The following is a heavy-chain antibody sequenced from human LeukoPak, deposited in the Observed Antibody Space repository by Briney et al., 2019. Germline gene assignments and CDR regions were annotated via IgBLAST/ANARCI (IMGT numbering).Heavy chain of an antibody. CDR2: IYYSGST. CDR1: GGSISSSSYY. V-gene: IGHV4-39*01. J-gene: IGHJ5*02. CDR3: ARHDCPNWFDP. D-gene: IGHD2-21*02. Sequence: PSETLSLTCTVSGGSISSSSYYWGWIRQPPGKGLEWIGSIYYSGSTYYNPSLKSRVTISVDTSKNQFSLKLSSVTAADTAMYYCARHDCPNWFDPWGQGTLVTVSS.